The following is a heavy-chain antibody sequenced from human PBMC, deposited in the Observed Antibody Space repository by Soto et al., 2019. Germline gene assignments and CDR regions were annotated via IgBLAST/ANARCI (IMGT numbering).Heavy chain of an antibody. CDR2: IYYSGST. J-gene: IGHJ6*02. CDR3: ARAMVRGVIGPYYYYYGMDV. CDR1: GGSISSGDYY. V-gene: IGHV4-30-4*01. D-gene: IGHD3-10*01. Sequence: SETLSLTCTVSGGSISSGDYYWSWIRQPPGKGLEWIGYIYYSGSTYYNPSLKSRVTISVDTSKNQFSLKLSSVTAADTAVYYCARAMVRGVIGPYYYYYGMDVWGQGTTVT.